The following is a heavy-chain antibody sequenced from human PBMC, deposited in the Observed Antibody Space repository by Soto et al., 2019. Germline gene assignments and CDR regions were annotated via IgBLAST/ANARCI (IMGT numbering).Heavy chain of an antibody. V-gene: IGHV1-46*01. CDR1: GYTFTSNY. CDR3: ARVRASPFSSTDIYLSAAFDI. J-gene: IGHJ3*02. CDR2: INPSGGST. Sequence: GASVKVSWKASGYTFTSNYMQWVRQSPGQGLEWMGIINPSGGSTSYAQKFQGRVTMTRDTSTSTVYMELSSLRSEDTAVYYCARVRASPFSSTDIYLSAAFDIPAQGTIVTVSS. D-gene: IGHD2-2*01.